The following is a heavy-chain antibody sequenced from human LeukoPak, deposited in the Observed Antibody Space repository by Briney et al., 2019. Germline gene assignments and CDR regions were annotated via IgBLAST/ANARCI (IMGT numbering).Heavy chain of an antibody. CDR2: VYNSGST. D-gene: IGHD1-7*01. J-gene: IGHJ4*02. CDR3: ARGSSNWNYDPNLDY. Sequence: SETLSLTCTVSGGSISSYYWSWIRQPPGKGLEWIGYVYNSGSTNYNPSLKSRVTVSVDMSKNQFSLKLSSVTAADTAVYYCARGSSNWNYDPNLDYWGQGTLVSVSS. CDR1: GGSISSYY. V-gene: IGHV4-59*01.